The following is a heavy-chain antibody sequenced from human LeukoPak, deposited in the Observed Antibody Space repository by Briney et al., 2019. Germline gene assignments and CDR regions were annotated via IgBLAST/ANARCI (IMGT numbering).Heavy chain of an antibody. CDR2: IYYSGST. D-gene: IGHD5-18*01. V-gene: IGHV4-39*07. CDR3: AIDVVMGTARGKVDWFDP. Sequence: SETLSLTCTVSGGSISSSTYYWGWIRQPPGKGLEWIGSIYYSGSTYYNPSLKSRVTISVDTSKNQFSLKLSSVTAADTAVYYCAIDVVMGTARGKVDWFDPWGQGTLVTVSS. CDR1: GGSISSSTYY. J-gene: IGHJ5*02.